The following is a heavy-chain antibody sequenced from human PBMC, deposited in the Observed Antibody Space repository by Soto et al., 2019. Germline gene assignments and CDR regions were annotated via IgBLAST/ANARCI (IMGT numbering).Heavy chain of an antibody. V-gene: IGHV4-34*01. CDR3: ARXRITIFGVVIVYYGMDV. CDR2: INHSGST. J-gene: IGHJ6*02. CDR1: GGSFSCYY. D-gene: IGHD3-3*01. Sequence: PSETLSLTCAVYGGSFSCYYWSWIRQPPGKGLEWIGEINHSGSTNYNPSLKSRVTISVDTSKNQFSLKLSSVTAADTAVYYCARXRITIFGVVIVYYGMDVWGQGTTVTVSS.